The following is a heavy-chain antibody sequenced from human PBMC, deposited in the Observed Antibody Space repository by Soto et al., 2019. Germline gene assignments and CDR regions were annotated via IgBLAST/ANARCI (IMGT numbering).Heavy chain of an antibody. CDR1: GFTFSSYS. CDR2: ISSSSSYI. J-gene: IGHJ4*02. Sequence: GGSLRLSCAASGFTFSSYSMNWVRQAPGKGLEWVSSISSSSSYIYYADSVKGRFTISRDNAKNSLYLQMNSLRAEDTAVYYCARGLVEGLWEWLLSSFDYWGQGTLVTVSS. D-gene: IGHD3-3*01. V-gene: IGHV3-21*01. CDR3: ARGLVEGLWEWLLSSFDY.